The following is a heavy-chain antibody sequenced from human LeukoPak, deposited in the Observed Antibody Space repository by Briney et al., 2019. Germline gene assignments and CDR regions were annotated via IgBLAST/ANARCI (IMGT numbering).Heavy chain of an antibody. J-gene: IGHJ5*02. CDR3: ASGYYTGWFDP. CDR1: GFTFSSYE. Sequence: GGSLRLSCAASGFTFSSYEMNWVRQAPGKGLEWVSYISSSGSTIYYADSVKARFTISRDNAKNSLYLQMNSLRAEDTAVYYCASGYYTGWFDPWGQGTLVTVSS. V-gene: IGHV3-48*03. D-gene: IGHD3-3*01. CDR2: ISSSGSTI.